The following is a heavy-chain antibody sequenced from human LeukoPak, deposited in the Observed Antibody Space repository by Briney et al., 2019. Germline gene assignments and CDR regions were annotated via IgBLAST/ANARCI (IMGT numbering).Heavy chain of an antibody. CDR3: ARDPSPYSSGWYYLDY. V-gene: IGHV3-74*01. D-gene: IGHD6-19*01. CDR2: INSDGSST. CDR1: GFTFSSYA. J-gene: IGHJ4*02. Sequence: GGSLRLSCAASGFTFSSYAMNWVRQAPGKGLVWVSRINSDGSSTRYADSVKGRFTISRDNAKNTLYLQMNSLRVEDTAVYYCARDPSPYSSGWYYLDYWGQGTLVTVSS.